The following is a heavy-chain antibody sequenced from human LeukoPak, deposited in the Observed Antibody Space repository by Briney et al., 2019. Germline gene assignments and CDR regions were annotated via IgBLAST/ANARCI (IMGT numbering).Heavy chain of an antibody. V-gene: IGHV3-23*01. Sequence: GGSLRLSCTASGFRFTNYAMNWVRQAPGKGRGWVSVISGGGSSTNYADSVKGRFTISRENSKNTLYLQMNSLRAEDTAVYYCAKDTQYCSSTSCYPVYWGQGTLVTASS. J-gene: IGHJ4*02. CDR2: ISGGGSST. D-gene: IGHD2-2*01. CDR3: AKDTQYCSSTSCYPVY. CDR1: GFRFTNYA.